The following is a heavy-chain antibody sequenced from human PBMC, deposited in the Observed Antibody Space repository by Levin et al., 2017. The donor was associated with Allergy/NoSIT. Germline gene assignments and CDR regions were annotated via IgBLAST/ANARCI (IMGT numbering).Heavy chain of an antibody. CDR3: ARGDCRDGSCNSELDY. CDR2: IDSSGSA. D-gene: IGHD2-15*01. J-gene: IGHJ4*01. CDR1: GVSISSYY. Sequence: RPSETLSLTCTVSGVSISSYYWTWIRQPAGEGLEWIGRIDSSGSATYNPLIKSRVTMSLDTSKYQFTLNLNSVTAADTAVYYCARGDCRDGSCNSELDYWGHGILVTVSS. V-gene: IGHV4-4*07.